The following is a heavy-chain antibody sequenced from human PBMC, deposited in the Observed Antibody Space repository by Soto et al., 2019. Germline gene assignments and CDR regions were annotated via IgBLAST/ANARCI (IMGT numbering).Heavy chain of an antibody. D-gene: IGHD6-25*01. CDR1: GFTFGNSW. J-gene: IGHJ6*02. CDR3: AKLSVPASYYYYGMDV. CDR2: MNSDGSST. Sequence: GGSLRLSCAASGFTFGNSWMHWVRQAPGEGLEWVSRMNSDGSSTNYADSVKGRFTVSRDNAKNTLYLQMNSLRAEDTAVYYCAKLSVPASYYYYGMDVWGQGTTVTVSS. V-gene: IGHV3-74*01.